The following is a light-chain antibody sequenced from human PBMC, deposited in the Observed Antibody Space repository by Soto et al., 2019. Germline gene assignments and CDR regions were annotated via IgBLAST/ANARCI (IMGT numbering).Light chain of an antibody. J-gene: IGKJ3*01. CDR1: QSVSSSY. Sequence: EIVLTQSPGTLSLSPGERATLSCRASQSVSSSYLAWYQQKPGQAPRLLILGASSRATGIPDRFSGSGSGTDVTLTISRLEPEDFAVYYCQQYGGSPPFTFGPGTKVEIK. CDR2: GAS. V-gene: IGKV3-20*01. CDR3: QQYGGSPPFT.